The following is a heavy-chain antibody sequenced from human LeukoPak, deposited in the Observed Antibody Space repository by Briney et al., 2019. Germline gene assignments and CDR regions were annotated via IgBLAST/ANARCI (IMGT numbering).Heavy chain of an antibody. CDR2: IYYSGST. CDR1: GGSISSYY. J-gene: IGHJ4*02. Sequence: SETLSLTCTVSGGSISSYYWSWIRQPPGKGLEWIGYIYYSGSTNYNPSLKSRVTISVDTSKNQFSLKLSSVTAADTAVYYCARVGPVDQEHFDYWGQGTLVTVSS. V-gene: IGHV4-59*01. CDR3: ARVGPVDQEHFDY. D-gene: IGHD4-23*01.